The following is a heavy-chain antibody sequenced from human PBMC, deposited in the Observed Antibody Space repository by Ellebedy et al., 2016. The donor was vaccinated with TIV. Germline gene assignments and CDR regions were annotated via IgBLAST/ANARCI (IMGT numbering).Heavy chain of an antibody. CDR3: AKFILEWSERPASTDAFDI. CDR1: GDSVSSNSAA. D-gene: IGHD3-3*01. V-gene: IGHV6-1*01. Sequence: SQTLSLTCXISGDSVSSNSAAWNWIRQSPSRGLEWLGRTYYRSKWYNDYAVSVKSRITINPDTSKNQFSLQLNSVTPEDTAVYYCAKFILEWSERPASTDAFDIWGQGTMVTVSS. CDR2: TYYRSKWYN. J-gene: IGHJ3*02.